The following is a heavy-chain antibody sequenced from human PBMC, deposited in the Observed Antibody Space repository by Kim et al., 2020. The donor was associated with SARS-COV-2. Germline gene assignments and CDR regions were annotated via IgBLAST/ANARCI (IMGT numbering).Heavy chain of an antibody. V-gene: IGHV4-59*01. CDR3: ARDSSGSYYEFDY. J-gene: IGHJ4*02. CDR2: VYYSGST. Sequence: SETLSLTCTVSGGSISTYYWSWIRQSPGKGLEWIGYVYYSGSTSYNPSLKSRVTISLDTSRNQFSLNLTDVTAADTAVYYCARDSSGSYYEFDYWGQGTLVTVSS. CDR1: GGSISTYY. D-gene: IGHD1-26*01.